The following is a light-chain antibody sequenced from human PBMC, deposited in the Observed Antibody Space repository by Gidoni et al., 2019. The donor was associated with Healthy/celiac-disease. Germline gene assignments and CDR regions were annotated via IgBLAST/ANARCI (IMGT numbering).Light chain of an antibody. V-gene: IGKV3-20*01. CDR2: GAS. CDR3: QQYGSSPLT. Sequence: EIVLTKSPGTLSLYPGERATLSCRASQSVSSSYLAWYQQKPGQAPRLLIYGASSRATGIPDRFSGSGSGTDLTLTISRLEPEDFAVYYCQQYGSSPLTFGGGTKVEIK. CDR1: QSVSSSY. J-gene: IGKJ4*01.